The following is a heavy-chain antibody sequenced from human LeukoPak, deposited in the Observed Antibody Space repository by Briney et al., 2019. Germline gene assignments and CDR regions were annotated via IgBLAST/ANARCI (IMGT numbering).Heavy chain of an antibody. CDR2: IYYSGST. CDR3: ARAYYDSNGYYYGYFDY. D-gene: IGHD3-22*01. Sequence: PSETLSLTCTVSGGSISSSNYYWGWIRQPPGKGLEWIGSIYYSGSTYYNPSLKSRVTKSVDTSKNQFSLKLSSVTAADTAVYYCARAYYDSNGYYYGYFDYWGQGTLVTVSS. CDR1: GGSISSSNYY. J-gene: IGHJ4*02. V-gene: IGHV4-39*01.